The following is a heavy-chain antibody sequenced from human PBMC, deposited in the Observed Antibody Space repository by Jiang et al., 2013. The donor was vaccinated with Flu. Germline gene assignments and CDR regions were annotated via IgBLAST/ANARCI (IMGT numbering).Heavy chain of an antibody. CDR2: SITWEH. V-gene: IGHV4-59*08. J-gene: IGHJ6*02. D-gene: IGHD6-19*01. Sequence: GLVKPSETLSLSCAVSGDSMTSHYWSWIRQPQGRDWSGLDISITWEHQLQPSLKSRVTMSVDTSKNQFSLRLSSVTAADTAVYYCARLSPLLAVTSTYYYHPLDVWGPGTTVTVSS. CDR1: GDSMTSHY. CDR3: ARLSPLLAVTSTYYYHPLDV.